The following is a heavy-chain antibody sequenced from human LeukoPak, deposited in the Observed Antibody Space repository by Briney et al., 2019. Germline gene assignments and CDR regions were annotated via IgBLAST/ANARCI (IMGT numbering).Heavy chain of an antibody. CDR3: TRKNSPFCPLAH. CDR2: ISHGGTT. J-gene: IGHJ4*02. Sequence: SETLSLTCGVSGGSIDITNYWSWVRQAPGKGLEWIGEISHGGTTNYNPSLRSRVAMSLDRANNQFSLSLTSVTAADTAVYYCTRKNSPFCPLAHGGQGVRVTVSS. D-gene: IGHD2/OR15-2a*01. CDR1: GGSIDITNY. V-gene: IGHV4-4*02.